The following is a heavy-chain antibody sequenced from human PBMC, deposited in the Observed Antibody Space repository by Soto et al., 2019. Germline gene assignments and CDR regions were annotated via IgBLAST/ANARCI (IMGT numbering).Heavy chain of an antibody. V-gene: IGHV1-18*01. J-gene: IGHJ4*02. CDR2: ISAYNGNT. Sequence: ASVKVSCKASGYTFTSYGISWVRQAPGQGLEWMGWISAYNGNTNYAQKLQGRVTMTTDTSTSTAYMELSSLRSDDTAVYYCVRGPSSSYYYHTSGYPYYFANWGQGTLVTVSS. CDR3: VRGPSSSYYYHTSGYPYYFAN. D-gene: IGHD3-22*01. CDR1: GYTFTSYG.